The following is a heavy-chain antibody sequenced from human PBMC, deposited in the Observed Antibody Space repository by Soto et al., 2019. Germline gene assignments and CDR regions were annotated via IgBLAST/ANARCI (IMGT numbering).Heavy chain of an antibody. CDR1: GYTFSSYF. V-gene: IGHV1-18*01. J-gene: IGHJ4*02. CDR3: ARDLTPVDY. Sequence: QVQLVQSGAEVKKPGASVKVSCKASGYTFSSYFISWVRQAPGQGLEWMRWISAYNGNRNYAQNLQDRVTLTTDTSPSTAYMELRSLRSDDTAVYYCARDLTPVDYWGQGTLVTVSS. CDR2: ISAYNGNR.